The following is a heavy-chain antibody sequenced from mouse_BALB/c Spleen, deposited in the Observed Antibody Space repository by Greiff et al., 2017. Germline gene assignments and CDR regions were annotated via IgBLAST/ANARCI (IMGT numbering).Heavy chain of an antibody. Sequence: QVQLQQPGSELVRPGASVKLSCKASGYTFTSYWMHWVKQRHGQGLEWIGMIHPSDSETRLNQKFKDKATLTVDKSSSTAYMQLSSPTSEDSAVYYCARRDYYGSSYWYFDVWGAGTTVTVSS. CDR2: IHPSDSET. CDR1: GYTFTSYW. V-gene: IGHV1-74*01. J-gene: IGHJ1*01. CDR3: ARRDYYGSSYWYFDV. D-gene: IGHD1-1*01.